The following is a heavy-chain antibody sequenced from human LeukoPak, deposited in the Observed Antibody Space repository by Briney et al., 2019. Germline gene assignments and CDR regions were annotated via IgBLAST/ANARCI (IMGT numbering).Heavy chain of an antibody. D-gene: IGHD5-12*01. CDR3: TTYSGYDLPPPRFFDY. V-gene: IGHV3-15*01. CDR2: IKSKTDGGTT. J-gene: IGHJ4*02. CDR1: GFTFSNAW. Sequence: GGSLRLSCAASGFTFSNAWMSWVRQAPGKGLEWVGRIKSKTDGGTTDYAAPVKGRFTISRDDSKNTLYLQMNSLKTEDTAVYYCTTYSGYDLPPPRFFDYWGQGTLVTVSS.